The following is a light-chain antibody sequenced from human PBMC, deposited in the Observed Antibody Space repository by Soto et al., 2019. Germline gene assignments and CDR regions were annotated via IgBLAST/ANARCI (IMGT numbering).Light chain of an antibody. CDR2: GAS. CDR3: QQYNNWPLT. J-gene: IGKJ4*01. CDR1: QSVSSN. Sequence: DIVMTQSPATLSVSPGERATLSCRASQSVSSNLAWYQQKPGQAPRLLIYGASTRATGIPARFSGSESGTEFTLTISSLQSEDFAVYYCQQYNNWPLTFGGGTKVEIK. V-gene: IGKV3-15*01.